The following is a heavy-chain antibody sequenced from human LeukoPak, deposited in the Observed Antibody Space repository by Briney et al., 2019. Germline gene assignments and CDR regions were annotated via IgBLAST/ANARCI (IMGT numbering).Heavy chain of an antibody. CDR1: GVTFDSSD. V-gene: IGHV1-69*06. D-gene: IGHD5-18*01. CDR3: ARGQRGYSYGWGYWYFDL. CDR2: IIPIFGSA. J-gene: IGHJ2*01. Sequence: SVKVSCTASGVTFDSSDISWVRQAPGQGLEWMGGIIPIFGSAIYAQKFQGRVTITADTSTSTAYMELTSLRSEDTAMYYCARGQRGYSYGWGYWYFDLWGRGTLVTVSS.